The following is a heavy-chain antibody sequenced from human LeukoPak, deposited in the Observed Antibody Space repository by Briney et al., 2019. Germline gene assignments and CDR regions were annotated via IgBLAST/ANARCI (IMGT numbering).Heavy chain of an antibody. CDR3: ARGWYSGS. CDR1: GGSFSGYY. CDR2: INHSGST. V-gene: IGHV4-34*01. D-gene: IGHD1-26*01. Sequence: SETLSLTCAVYGGSFSGYYWSWIRQPPGKGLEWIGEINHSGSTNYNPSLKSRVTVSVDTSKNQFSLKLSSVTAADTAVYYCARGWYSGSWGQGTLVTVSS. J-gene: IGHJ4*02.